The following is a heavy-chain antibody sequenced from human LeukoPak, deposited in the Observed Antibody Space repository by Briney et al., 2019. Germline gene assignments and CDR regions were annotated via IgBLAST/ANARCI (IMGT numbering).Heavy chain of an antibody. Sequence: APVKVSCKASGGTFSSYAISWVRQAPGQGLEWMGRIIPILGIANYAQKFQGRVTITADKSTSTAYMELSSLRSEDTAVYYCARERMYSGSWYSDAYNWFDPWGQGTLVTVSS. CDR1: GGTFSSYA. CDR2: IIPILGIA. D-gene: IGHD6-13*01. CDR3: ARERMYSGSWYSDAYNWFDP. V-gene: IGHV1-69*04. J-gene: IGHJ5*02.